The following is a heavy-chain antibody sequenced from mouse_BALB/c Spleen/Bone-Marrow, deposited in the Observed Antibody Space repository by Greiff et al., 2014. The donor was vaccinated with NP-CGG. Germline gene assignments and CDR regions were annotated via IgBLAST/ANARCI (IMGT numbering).Heavy chain of an antibody. V-gene: IGHV14-3*02. CDR3: ARYSYGSRGYYFDY. J-gene: IGHJ2*01. D-gene: IGHD1-1*01. Sequence: EVQLQQSGAELVKPGASVKLSCTASGFKIKDTYMHWVKQRPEQSLEWIGRIDTANGNTKYDPKFQGKATITADTSSNTAYLQLSSLTSEDTAVYYCARYSYGSRGYYFDYRGQGTTLTVSS. CDR2: IDTANGNT. CDR1: GFKIKDTY.